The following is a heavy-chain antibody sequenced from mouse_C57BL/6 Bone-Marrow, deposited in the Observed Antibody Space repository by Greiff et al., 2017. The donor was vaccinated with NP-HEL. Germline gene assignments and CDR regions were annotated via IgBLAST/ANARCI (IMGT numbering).Heavy chain of an antibody. V-gene: IGHV1-5*01. CDR3: TRTNYYGSSPYYFDY. Sequence: VQLQQSGTVLARPGASVKMSCKTSGYTFTSYWMHWVKQRPGQGLEWIGAIYPGNSDTSYNQKFKGKAKLTAVTSARTAYMELSSLTNEDSAVYYCTRTNYYGSSPYYFDYWGQGTTLTVSS. CDR1: GYTFTSYW. D-gene: IGHD1-1*01. J-gene: IGHJ2*01. CDR2: IYPGNSDT.